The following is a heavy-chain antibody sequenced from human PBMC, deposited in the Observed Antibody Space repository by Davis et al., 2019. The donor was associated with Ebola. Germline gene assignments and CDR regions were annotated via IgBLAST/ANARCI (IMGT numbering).Heavy chain of an antibody. CDR2: ISSSSSYI. CDR1: GFTFSSYS. J-gene: IGHJ4*02. Sequence: PGGSLRLSCAASGFTFSSYSMNWVRQAPGKALEWVSSISSSSSYIYYADSVKGRFTISRDNAKNTLYLQMNSLRAEDTAMYYCTRGGYYNSGSYVTPPFDYWGQGTLVTVSS. V-gene: IGHV3-21*01. D-gene: IGHD3-10*01. CDR3: TRGGYYNSGSYVTPPFDY.